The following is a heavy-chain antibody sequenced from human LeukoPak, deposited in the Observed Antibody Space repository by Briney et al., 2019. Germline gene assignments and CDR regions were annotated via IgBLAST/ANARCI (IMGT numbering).Heavy chain of an antibody. CDR3: ARDRSRYSSGYDY. J-gene: IGHJ4*02. D-gene: IGHD6-19*01. V-gene: IGHV3-21*01. CDR1: GFTFSSYG. CDR2: ISSTGNYI. Sequence: GGTLRLSCAASGFTFSSYGMSWVRQAPGKGLEWVSSISSTGNYIYYADSVKGRFTVSRDNAKNSLYLQMNSLRAEDTAVYYCARDRSRYSSGYDYWGQGTLVTVSS.